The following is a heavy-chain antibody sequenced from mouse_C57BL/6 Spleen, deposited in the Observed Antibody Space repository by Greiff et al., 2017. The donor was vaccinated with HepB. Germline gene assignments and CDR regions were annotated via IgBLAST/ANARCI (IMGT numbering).Heavy chain of an antibody. CDR3: DRGDYGNFGYYAMDY. D-gene: IGHD2-1*01. CDR1: GFTFSDYY. Sequence: EVKLVESEGGLVQPGSSMKLSCTASGFTFSDYYMAWVRQVPEKVLEWVANINYDGSSTYYLDSLKSRFIISRDNEKNILYLQMGSLKSEDTATYYCDRGDYGNFGYYAMDYWGQGTSVTVSS. V-gene: IGHV5-16*01. J-gene: IGHJ4*01. CDR2: INYDGSST.